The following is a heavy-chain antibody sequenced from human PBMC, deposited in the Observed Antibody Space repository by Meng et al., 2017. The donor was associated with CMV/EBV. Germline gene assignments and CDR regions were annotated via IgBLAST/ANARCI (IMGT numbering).Heavy chain of an antibody. J-gene: IGHJ3*02. CDR2: IYHSGST. Sequence: SETLSLTCTVSGCSISSGYYWGWIRQPPGKGLEWIGSIYHSGSTYYNPSLKSRVTISVDTSKNQFSLKLSSVTAADTAVYYCARETNPYYDFWSGYSGVDAFDIWGQGTTVTVSS. CDR3: ARETNPYYDFWSGYSGVDAFDI. CDR1: GCSISSGYY. V-gene: IGHV4-38-2*02. D-gene: IGHD3-3*01.